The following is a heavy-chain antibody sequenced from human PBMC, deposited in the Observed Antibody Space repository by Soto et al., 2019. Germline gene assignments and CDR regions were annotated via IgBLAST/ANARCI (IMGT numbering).Heavy chain of an antibody. Sequence: PGGSLRLSCAASGFTFSSYAMHWVRQAPGKGLEWVAVIWYDGSNKYYAESVKGRFTISRDNSKNTLYLQMNNLRAEDTAVYYCARDSHVGSGWQLTADYWGQGTLVTVSS. CDR1: GFTFSSYA. J-gene: IGHJ4*02. V-gene: IGHV3-33*08. CDR2: IWYDGSNK. D-gene: IGHD6-19*01. CDR3: ARDSHVGSGWQLTADY.